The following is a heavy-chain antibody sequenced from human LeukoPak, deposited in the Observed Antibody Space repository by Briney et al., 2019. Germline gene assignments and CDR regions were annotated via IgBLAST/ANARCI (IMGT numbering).Heavy chain of an antibody. CDR1: GFTYRRYD. Sequence: GGTLRLSCAASGFTYRRYDMRWVREARGKGVEGGTDISGSGGSTYYSVSVYGRFTFSRDFSNNTLFLQINCLRADDTAVYYFAKEHCDFVWGSYRFGSFDYWGQGTLVTVSS. CDR2: ISGSGGST. V-gene: IGHV3-23*01. CDR3: AKEHCDFVWGSYRFGSFDY. D-gene: IGHD3-16*02. J-gene: IGHJ4*02.